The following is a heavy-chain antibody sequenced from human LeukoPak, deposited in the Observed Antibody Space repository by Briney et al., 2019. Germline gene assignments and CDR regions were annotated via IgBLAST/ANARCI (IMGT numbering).Heavy chain of an antibody. CDR3: AKGFWRYLDY. D-gene: IGHD1-1*01. J-gene: IGHJ4*02. V-gene: IGHV3-23*01. Sequence: GVSLRLSCVASGVTFSTYAMSWVRQAPGKGLEWVSAVGGANSIAYYTDSVKGRFTVSRDNFKNTVYLQMNSLRAEDTAVYYCAKGFWRYLDYWGQGTLVTVSS. CDR1: GVTFSTYA. CDR2: VGGANSIA.